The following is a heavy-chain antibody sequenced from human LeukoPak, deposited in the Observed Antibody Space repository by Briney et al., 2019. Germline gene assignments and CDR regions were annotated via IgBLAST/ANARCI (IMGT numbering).Heavy chain of an antibody. J-gene: IGHJ4*02. Sequence: WASVKVSCKASGYTFSSYSISWVRQAPGQGLEWMGWISAYNGNTTYTQKVKGRVTMTTDTSTSTAYMELRSLKSDDTAVYYCARASYCSDGSCYSDYWGQGTLVTVSS. CDR2: ISAYNGNT. V-gene: IGHV1-18*01. CDR3: ARASYCSDGSCYSDY. D-gene: IGHD2-15*01. CDR1: GYTFSSYS.